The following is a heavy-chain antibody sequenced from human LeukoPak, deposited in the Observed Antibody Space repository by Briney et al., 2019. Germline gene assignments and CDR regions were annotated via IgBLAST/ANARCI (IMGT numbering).Heavy chain of an antibody. J-gene: IGHJ6*03. V-gene: IGHV4-38-2*01. D-gene: IGHD6-13*01. Sequence: SETLSLTCAVSGYSISSGYYWGWFRQPPGKGLEWIACIYHSGSTYYNPSLKSRVTMSVGTSKNQFSLRLTSLTAADTAVYYCARQGGSSSPYYFYYMDVWGKGTTVTVSS. CDR1: GYSISSGYY. CDR2: IYHSGST. CDR3: ARQGGSSSPYYFYYMDV.